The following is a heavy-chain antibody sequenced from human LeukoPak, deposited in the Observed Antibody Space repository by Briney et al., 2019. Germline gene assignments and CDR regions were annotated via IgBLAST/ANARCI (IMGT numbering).Heavy chain of an antibody. CDR3: ARSFHCSGGSCYLDFLL. V-gene: IGHV3-13*01. Sequence: GGSLRLSCAASGFTFNNYDMHWVRQATGKGLEWVAAIGTEGDTYYPDSVKGRFTISRENGKNSLFLQMDSLRAGDSAVYYCARSFHCSGGSCYLDFLLWGQGTLVTVSS. J-gene: IGHJ1*01. CDR2: IGTEGDT. D-gene: IGHD2-15*01. CDR1: GFTFNNYD.